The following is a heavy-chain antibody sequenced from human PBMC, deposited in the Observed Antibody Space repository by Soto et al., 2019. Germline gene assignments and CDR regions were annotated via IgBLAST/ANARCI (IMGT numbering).Heavy chain of an antibody. D-gene: IGHD1-20*01. J-gene: IGHJ4*02. Sequence: SETLXLTCAVYGGXFSGYYGSWIRQPPGKGLEWIGEINHSGSTNYNPSLKSRVTISVDTSKNQFSLKLSSVTAADTAVYYCSCFLSTRQNITSSPGFDYCGQGTLVTLYS. V-gene: IGHV4-34*01. CDR3: SCFLSTRQNITSSPGFDY. CDR1: GGXFSGYY. CDR2: INHSGST.